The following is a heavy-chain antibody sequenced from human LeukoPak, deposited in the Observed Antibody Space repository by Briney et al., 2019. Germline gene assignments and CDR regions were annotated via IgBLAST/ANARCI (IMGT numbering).Heavy chain of an antibody. Sequence: SETLSLTCAVYGGSFSGYYWSWIRQPPGKGLEWIGEINHSGSTNYNPSLKSRVTISVDTSKNQFSLKLSSVTAADTAVYYCARGLGGQPPSGYWGQGTLVTVSS. D-gene: IGHD3-16*01. CDR3: ARGLGGQPPSGY. CDR1: GGSFSGYY. V-gene: IGHV4-34*01. CDR2: INHSGST. J-gene: IGHJ4*02.